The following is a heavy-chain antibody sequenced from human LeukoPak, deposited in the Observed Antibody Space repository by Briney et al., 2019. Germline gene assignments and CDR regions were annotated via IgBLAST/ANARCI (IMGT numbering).Heavy chain of an antibody. J-gene: IGHJ4*02. D-gene: IGHD1-26*01. CDR1: GYIFSNYW. Sequence: GASLKISCKTSGYIFSNYWIGWVRQLPGKGLEWMGIIFPGDSYTKYSPSFQGQVTISVDKSISTAYMELSRLRSDDTAVYYCARDGIVGAPGYYFDYWGQGTLVTVSS. CDR3: ARDGIVGAPGYYFDY. CDR2: IFPGDSYT. V-gene: IGHV5-51*01.